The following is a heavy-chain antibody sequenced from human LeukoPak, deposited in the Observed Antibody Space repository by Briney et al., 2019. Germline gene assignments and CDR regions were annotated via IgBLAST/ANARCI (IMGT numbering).Heavy chain of an antibody. V-gene: IGHV4-30-4*01. CDR3: ARGEDDSSGYYLGY. J-gene: IGHJ4*02. CDR1: GGSISSGDYY. D-gene: IGHD3-22*01. CDR2: IYYSGST. Sequence: SETLSLTCTVSGGSISSGDYYRSWIRQPPGKGLEWIGYIYYSGSTYYNPSLKSRVTISVDTSKNQFSLKLSSVTAADTAVYYCARGEDDSSGYYLGYWGQGTLVTVSS.